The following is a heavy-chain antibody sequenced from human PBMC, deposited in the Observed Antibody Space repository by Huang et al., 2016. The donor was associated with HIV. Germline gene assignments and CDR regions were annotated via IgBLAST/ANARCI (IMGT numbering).Heavy chain of an antibody. D-gene: IGHD6-6*01. Sequence: VQLVQSGAEVKKPGESLKISCKGSGYSFSSYWIAWVRQVPGKGLEWRGTIFPDDSDTTYSPSFEGQVTISADKSIGTAYLQGSSLKASDTAMYYCARRFSSSSGYFDYWGQGSLVTVSS. CDR1: GYSFSSYW. CDR3: ARRFSSSSGYFDY. CDR2: IFPDDSDT. V-gene: IGHV5-51*01. J-gene: IGHJ4*02.